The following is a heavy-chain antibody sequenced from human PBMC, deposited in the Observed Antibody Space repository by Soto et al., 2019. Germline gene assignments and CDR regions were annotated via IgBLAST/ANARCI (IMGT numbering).Heavy chain of an antibody. Sequence: PSETLSLTCTVSSGSISSYRWSWIRQPAWKGLEWIGRISTNGNTQCNPSLKSRVTVSLGTSRNQFFLNLHSVTAADSAVYCCGREGGEALDCKAYWGQRTPVTVSS. D-gene: IGHD2-21*02. CDR3: GREGGEALDCKAY. CDR1: SGSISSYR. CDR2: ISTNGNT. J-gene: IGHJ4*02. V-gene: IGHV4-4*07.